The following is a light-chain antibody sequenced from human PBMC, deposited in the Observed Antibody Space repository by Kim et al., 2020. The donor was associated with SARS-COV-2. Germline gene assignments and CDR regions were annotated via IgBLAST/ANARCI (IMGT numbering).Light chain of an antibody. J-gene: IGLJ2*01. V-gene: IGLV3-25*03. CDR3: QSADSSGTYVV. Sequence: PGQTARITCSGDAVPKQYAYWYQQKPGQSPVLVIYKDSERPSGIPERFSGSSSGTTVTLTISGVQAEDEADYYCQSADSSGTYVVFGGGTQLTVL. CDR1: AVPKQY. CDR2: KDS.